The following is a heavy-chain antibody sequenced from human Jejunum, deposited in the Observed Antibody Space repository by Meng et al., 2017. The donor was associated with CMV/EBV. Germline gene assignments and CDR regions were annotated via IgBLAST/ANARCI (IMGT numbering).Heavy chain of an antibody. Sequence: SISSGYFWGWIRQPPGKGLEWIGSIYHGGSTYHNPSLKSRVTISEDTSKSQFSLKLRSVTAADTAVYYCARAGGNKWSYYYYGMDVWGQGTTVTVSS. CDR1: SISSGYF. D-gene: IGHD4-23*01. J-gene: IGHJ6*02. V-gene: IGHV4-38-2*02. CDR2: IYHGGST. CDR3: ARAGGNKWSYYYYGMDV.